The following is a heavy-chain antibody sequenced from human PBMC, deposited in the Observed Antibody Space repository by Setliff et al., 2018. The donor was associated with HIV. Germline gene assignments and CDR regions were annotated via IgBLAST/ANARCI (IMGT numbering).Heavy chain of an antibody. CDR3: ATSGFYDTLTGPTPGVFDI. CDR1: GYSLTELS. D-gene: IGHD3-9*01. J-gene: IGHJ3*02. CDR2: FDPEDDET. V-gene: IGHV1-24*01. Sequence: ASVKVSCKVSGYSLTELSIHWVRQAPGEGLEWMGGFDPEDDETVYAEKFQGRVTMTEDTSTDTAYMALRSLRSEDTAMYYCATSGFYDTLTGPTPGVFDIWGQGTMVTVSS.